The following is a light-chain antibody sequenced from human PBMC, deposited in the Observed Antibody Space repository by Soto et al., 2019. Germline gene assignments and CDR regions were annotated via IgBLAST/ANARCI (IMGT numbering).Light chain of an antibody. V-gene: IGKV1-5*03. CDR3: QQYNSYGT. Sequence: DIQMTQSPSTLSAFVGDRVTITCRASQSISTSLAWYQQKPGKAPKLLIYLASSLESGVPSRFSGSGSGTEFTLTISSLQPDDFATYYCQQYNSYGTFGQGTKVDI. J-gene: IGKJ1*01. CDR2: LAS. CDR1: QSISTS.